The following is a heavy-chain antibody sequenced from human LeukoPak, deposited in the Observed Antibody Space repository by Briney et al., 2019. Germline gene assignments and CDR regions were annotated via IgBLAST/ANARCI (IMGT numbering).Heavy chain of an antibody. CDR3: AKEYGSGNYYIYYYGMDV. CDR1: GFTISGSW. CDR2: ISGSGGRT. Sequence: PGGSLRLSCAASGFTISGSWMTWVRQAPGKGLEWVSLISGSGGRTYYADSVKGRFTISRDNSKNTLYVQMHSLRAEDTAVYYCAKEYGSGNYYIYYYGMDVWGQGTTVTVSS. D-gene: IGHD3-10*01. J-gene: IGHJ6*02. V-gene: IGHV3-23*01.